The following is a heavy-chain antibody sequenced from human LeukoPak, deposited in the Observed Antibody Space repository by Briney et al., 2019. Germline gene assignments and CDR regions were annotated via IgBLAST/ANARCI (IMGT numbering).Heavy chain of an antibody. CDR1: RFTLSNYW. CDR3: ARQRGSGCLDY. CDR2: IKQDGSET. J-gene: IGHJ4*02. Sequence: TGRSLRLSCAASRFTLSNYWMSWVRQAPGKGLEWVANIKQDGSETYYVDSVKGRFTISRDNARNSLSLQMNSLSAEDTAVYYCARQRGSGCLDYWGQGTLVTVSS. D-gene: IGHD6-19*01. V-gene: IGHV3-7*01.